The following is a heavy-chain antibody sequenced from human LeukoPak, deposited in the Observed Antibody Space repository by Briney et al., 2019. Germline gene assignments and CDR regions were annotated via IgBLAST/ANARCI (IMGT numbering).Heavy chain of an antibody. V-gene: IGHV4-34*01. D-gene: IGHD6-13*01. J-gene: IGHJ4*02. Sequence: PPETLSLTGAVYGGSFSGYYWSWIRQPPGKGLEWIGEINHSGSTNYNPSLKSRVTISVDTSKNQFSLKLSSVTAADTAVYYCASRAPPAAYWGQGTLVTVSS. CDR2: INHSGST. CDR3: ASRAPPAAY. CDR1: GGSFSGYY.